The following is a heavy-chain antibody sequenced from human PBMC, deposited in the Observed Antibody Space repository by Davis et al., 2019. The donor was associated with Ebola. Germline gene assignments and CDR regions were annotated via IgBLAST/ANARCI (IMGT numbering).Heavy chain of an antibody. D-gene: IGHD4-17*01. V-gene: IGHV3-15*01. J-gene: IGHJ1*01. CDR2: IKSKTDGGTT. CDR1: GFTFNNFW. CDR3: ARDLTVTTWVEHFQH. Sequence: GGSLRLSCAASGFTFNNFWMHWVRQAPGKGLEWVGRIKSKTDGGTTDYAAPVKGRFTISRDNAKNTLYLQMNSLTAEDTAVYYCARDLTVTTWVEHFQHWGQGTLVTVSS.